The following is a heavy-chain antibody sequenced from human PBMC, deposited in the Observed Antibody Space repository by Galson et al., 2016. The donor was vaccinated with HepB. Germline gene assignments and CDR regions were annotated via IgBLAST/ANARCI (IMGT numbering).Heavy chain of an antibody. V-gene: IGHV3-21*01. J-gene: IGHJ4*02. CDR2: ISSGSSYI. Sequence: SLRLSCAASGFTFSSYAMNWVRQAPGKGLEWVSSISSGSSYIYYADSVKGRFTISRDNSKNTLYLQMNSLRAEDTAVYYCAKNDILTGYSAFDYWGQGTLVTVSS. D-gene: IGHD3-9*01. CDR1: GFTFSSYA. CDR3: AKNDILTGYSAFDY.